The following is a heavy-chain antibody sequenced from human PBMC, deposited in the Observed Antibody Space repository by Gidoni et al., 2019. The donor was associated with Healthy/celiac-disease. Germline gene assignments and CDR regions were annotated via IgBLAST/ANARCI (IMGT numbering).Heavy chain of an antibody. CDR2: LYSRGST. V-gene: IGHV4-39*01. Sequence: QLQLQESGPGLGKPSETLSLTCTVPGGPISRSSYYWGWIRQPPGNGLEWIGSLYSRGSTYYTPSLNSRVTISVDTSNNQFSLKLSSVTAADTAVYYCASYGSGISYDDYWGQGTLVTVSS. CDR1: GGPISRSSYY. J-gene: IGHJ4*02. D-gene: IGHD3-10*01. CDR3: ASYGSGISYDDY.